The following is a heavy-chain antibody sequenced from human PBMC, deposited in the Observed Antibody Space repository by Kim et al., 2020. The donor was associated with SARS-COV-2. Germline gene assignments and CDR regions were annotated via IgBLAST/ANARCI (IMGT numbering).Heavy chain of an antibody. CDR3: ARTIPNGFDY. D-gene: IGHD2-21*01. Sequence: SETLSLTCTVSGGSISSYYWSWIRQPPGKGLEWIGYIYYSGSTNYNPSLKSRVTISVDTSKNQFSLKLSSVTAADTAVYYCARTIPNGFDYWGQGTLVTVSS. CDR2: IYYSGST. CDR1: GGSISSYY. J-gene: IGHJ4*02. V-gene: IGHV4-59*08.